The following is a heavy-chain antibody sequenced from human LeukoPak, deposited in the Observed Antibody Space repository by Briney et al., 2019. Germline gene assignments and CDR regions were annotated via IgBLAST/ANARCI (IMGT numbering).Heavy chain of an antibody. CDR1: GFSFSTYA. CDR3: ARVLRYCSGGNCYSGGLGYMDV. Sequence: PGGSLRLSCTASGFSFSTYAMNWVRQAPGKGLGWVSTISGGGGSTFYADSVKGRFTISRDNSKNTLYLQMNSLRAEDTAVYYCARVLRYCSGGNCYSGGLGYMDVWGKGTTVTISS. J-gene: IGHJ6*03. D-gene: IGHD2-15*01. CDR2: ISGGGGST. V-gene: IGHV3-23*01.